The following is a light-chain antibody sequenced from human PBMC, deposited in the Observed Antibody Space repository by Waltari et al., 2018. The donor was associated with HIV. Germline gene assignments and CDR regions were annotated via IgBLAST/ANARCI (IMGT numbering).Light chain of an antibody. Sequence: QSVLTQPPSSSGTPGQRLTVSCSGCIPNLGSNPVSWYQQVTGTSPKLLIYNNKQRPSGVPDRFSGSRSATSASLVITGIQSEDEADYHCAAWDDSLNGQVVFGGGTKLTVL. CDR3: AAWDDSLNGQVV. CDR1: IPNLGSNP. CDR2: NNK. J-gene: IGLJ3*02. V-gene: IGLV1-44*01.